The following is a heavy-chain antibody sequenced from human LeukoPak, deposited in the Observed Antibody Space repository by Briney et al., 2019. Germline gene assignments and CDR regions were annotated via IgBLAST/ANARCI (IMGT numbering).Heavy chain of an antibody. V-gene: IGHV3-23*01. J-gene: IGHJ4*02. CDR1: GFTFRNFA. Sequence: GGSLRLSCVASGFTFRNFAMSWVRQAPGKSLEWVSGISDSGDTTVYADSVKGRLTISRDNSKNTVYLQMNSLRAEDTAVYYCARADGSGRTDYWGQGTLVTVSS. D-gene: IGHD3-10*01. CDR3: ARADGSGRTDY. CDR2: ISDSGDTT.